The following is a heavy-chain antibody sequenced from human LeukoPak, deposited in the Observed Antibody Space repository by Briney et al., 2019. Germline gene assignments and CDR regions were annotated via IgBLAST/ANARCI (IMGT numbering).Heavy chain of an antibody. CDR3: ARHGFYNWFDP. J-gene: IGHJ5*02. CDR1: GGSISSSSYY. Sequence: PSETLSLTCTVSGGSISSSSYYWGWIRQPPGKGLEWIGSIYYSGSTYYNPSLKSRVTISVDTSKNQFSLKLSSVTAADTAVYYCARHGFYNWFDPWGQGTLVTVSS. V-gene: IGHV4-39*01. CDR2: IYYSGST. D-gene: IGHD2/OR15-2a*01.